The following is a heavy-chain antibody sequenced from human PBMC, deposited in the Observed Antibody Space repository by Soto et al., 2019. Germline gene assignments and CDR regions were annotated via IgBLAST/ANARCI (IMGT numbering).Heavy chain of an antibody. CDR2: IYYSGST. V-gene: IGHV4-31*03. J-gene: IGHJ5*02. Sequence: QVQLQESGPGLVKPSQTLSLTCSVSGGSISSGGYYWSWIRQHPRKGLEWIGYIYYSGSTYYNPSLKRRVTISVDTSKNQFALNLNSVTAADTAVYYCARDHGDSRGNWFDPWGQGTLVTVSS. D-gene: IGHD3-22*01. CDR3: ARDHGDSRGNWFDP. CDR1: GGSISSGGYY.